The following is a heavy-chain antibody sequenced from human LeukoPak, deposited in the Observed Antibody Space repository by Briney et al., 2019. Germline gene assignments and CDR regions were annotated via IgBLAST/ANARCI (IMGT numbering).Heavy chain of an antibody. Sequence: GASVKVSCKASGDTFNSYAISWVRQAPGQGLEWMGRIIPTVGVTKYAQKFQGRVTMTGDQATSAGYMEVSSQRSEGTAVYYCARGGGGTLRDALDIWGQGTMVTVSS. CDR2: IIPTVGVT. D-gene: IGHD2-15*01. V-gene: IGHV1-69*04. J-gene: IGHJ3*02. CDR1: GDTFNSYA. CDR3: ARGGGGTLRDALDI.